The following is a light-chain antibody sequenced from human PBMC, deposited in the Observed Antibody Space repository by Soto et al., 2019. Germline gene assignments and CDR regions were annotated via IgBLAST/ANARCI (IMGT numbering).Light chain of an antibody. CDR1: QGISSS. Sequence: DIQMTQSPSSVSAYVGDRVTITCRASQGISSSLAWYQQRPGTAPKLLIYGASSLQSGVPSRFSGSGSGTDFTLTISSLQPEDFATYYCQQGSSFPPTFGQGTRLDIK. V-gene: IGKV1-12*01. CDR3: QQGSSFPPT. CDR2: GAS. J-gene: IGKJ5*01.